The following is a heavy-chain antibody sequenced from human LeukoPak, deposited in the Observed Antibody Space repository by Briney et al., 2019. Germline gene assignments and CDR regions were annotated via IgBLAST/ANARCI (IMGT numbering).Heavy chain of an antibody. V-gene: IGHV3-66*01. J-gene: IGHJ4*02. D-gene: IGHD4-17*01. Sequence: GGSLRLSCAASGFTVSSNYMSWVRQAPGKGLEWVSVIYSGGSTYYADSVKGRFTISRDNSKNTLYLQMNSLRAEDTAVYYCAKEGDLYGDPFDYWGQGTLVTVSS. CDR1: GFTVSSNY. CDR2: IYSGGST. CDR3: AKEGDLYGDPFDY.